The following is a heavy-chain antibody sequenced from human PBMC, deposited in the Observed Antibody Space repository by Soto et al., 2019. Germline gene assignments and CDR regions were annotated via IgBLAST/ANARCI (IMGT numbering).Heavy chain of an antibody. CDR2: IYYSGSA. Sequence: PSETLSLTCTVSGGSINSGGYYWSWIRQHPGKGLEWIGYIYYSGSANYNPSLKSRVTISVDTSNNQFSLRLTYVTVADTAVYYCARRYDYYDGSGYFDYWGRGTLVTVSS. J-gene: IGHJ4*02. V-gene: IGHV4-31*03. D-gene: IGHD3-22*01. CDR3: ARRYDYYDGSGYFDY. CDR1: GGSINSGGYY.